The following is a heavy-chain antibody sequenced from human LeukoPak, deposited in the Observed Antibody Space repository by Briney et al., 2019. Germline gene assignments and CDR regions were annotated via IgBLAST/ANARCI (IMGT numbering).Heavy chain of an antibody. CDR2: IYYTGNT. Sequence: SQTLSLTCTVSGGSISSGDYYWSWIRQPPGKGLEWIASIYYTGNTYYNPSLKSRLSISIDASKNYFSLKLSSVTAADTAVYFCTREFTSTSGDWGQGTLVTVSS. J-gene: IGHJ4*02. D-gene: IGHD1-1*01. CDR3: TREFTSTSGD. V-gene: IGHV4-39*02. CDR1: GGSISSGDYY.